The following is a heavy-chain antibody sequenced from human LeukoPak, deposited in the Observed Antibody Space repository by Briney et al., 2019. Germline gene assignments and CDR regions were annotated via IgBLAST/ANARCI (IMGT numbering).Heavy chain of an antibody. CDR1: GYTFTSYG. J-gene: IGHJ4*02. Sequence: ASVKVSCKASGYTFTSYGISWVRQAPGQGLEWMGWISAYNGNTNYAQKLQGRVTMTTDTSTSTAYMKLRSLRSDDTAVYYCARVRSGSYPNYFDYWGQGTLVTVSS. D-gene: IGHD1-26*01. V-gene: IGHV1-18*01. CDR3: ARVRSGSYPNYFDY. CDR2: ISAYNGNT.